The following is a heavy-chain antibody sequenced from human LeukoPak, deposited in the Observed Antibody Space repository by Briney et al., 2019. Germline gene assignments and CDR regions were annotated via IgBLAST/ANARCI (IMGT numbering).Heavy chain of an antibody. Sequence: GGSLRLSCEASGFTFKNSTMGWVRQAPGKGLEWVSSISDTGDYLYYAVSVKGRFTVFRDNAKNSLYLEMNSLRGEDTAVYYCARLRYTYGKNFDYWGQGTLVTVSS. CDR3: ARLRYTYGKNFDY. CDR1: GFTFKNST. V-gene: IGHV3-21*01. CDR2: ISDTGDYL. J-gene: IGHJ4*02. D-gene: IGHD5-18*01.